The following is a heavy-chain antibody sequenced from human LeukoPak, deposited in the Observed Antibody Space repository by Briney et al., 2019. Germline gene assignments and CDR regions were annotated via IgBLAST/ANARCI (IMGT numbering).Heavy chain of an antibody. J-gene: IGHJ6*03. CDR2: IYYSEST. D-gene: IGHD3-3*01. Sequence: PSETLTLTCTVSGGSISSYYWSWIRQPPGKGLEWIGYIYYSESTNYNPSLKSRVTISVDTSKNQFSLKLSSVTAADTAVYYCARDHLILEWSRPAYYMDVWGKGTTVTVSS. V-gene: IGHV4-59*01. CDR3: ARDHLILEWSRPAYYMDV. CDR1: GGSISSYY.